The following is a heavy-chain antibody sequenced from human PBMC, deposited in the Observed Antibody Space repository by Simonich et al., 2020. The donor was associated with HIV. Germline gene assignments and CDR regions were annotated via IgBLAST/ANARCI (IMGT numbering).Heavy chain of an antibody. CDR2: INPKSGGT. D-gene: IGHD1-1*01. CDR1: GYTFTDNP. Sequence: QVQLVQSGAEVKNPGASVKVSCKASGYTFTDNPMHWVRQAPGQGLEWLGWINPKSGGTDYEQRFKGRVTMTRNTSMSTAYMELSRLKSDDTAVYFCAREGEMLDDAFDIWGQGTLVTVSS. CDR3: AREGEMLDDAFDI. V-gene: IGHV1-2*02. J-gene: IGHJ3*02.